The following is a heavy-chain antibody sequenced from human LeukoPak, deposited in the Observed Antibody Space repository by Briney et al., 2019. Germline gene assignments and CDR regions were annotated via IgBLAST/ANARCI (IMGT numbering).Heavy chain of an antibody. CDR2: ISSSSATI. CDR3: AKCAWFGDAPGGDY. Sequence: GGSLRLSCAASGFTFANNAMSWVRQAPGKGLEWVSAISSSSATIYYADSVRGRVTVSRDNSKNTLYLQMNSLIAEDTALYYCAKCAWFGDAPGGDYWGQGTLVTVSS. J-gene: IGHJ4*02. V-gene: IGHV3-23*01. CDR1: GFTFANNA. D-gene: IGHD3-10*01.